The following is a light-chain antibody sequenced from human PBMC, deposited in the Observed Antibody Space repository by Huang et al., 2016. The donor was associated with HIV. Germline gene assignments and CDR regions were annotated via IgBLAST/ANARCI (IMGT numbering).Light chain of an antibody. CDR2: GAS. CDR1: QSVFHN. Sequence: EIVMTQSPATVSVSPGETATLSCRASQSVFHNLAWYQHKPGHAPRLLIYGASTRATGIPARFSGSGSGTDFTLTISSLQSEDFAVYYCHQYEAWPPWTFGQGTKVEIK. V-gene: IGKV3-15*01. CDR3: HQYEAWPPWT. J-gene: IGKJ1*01.